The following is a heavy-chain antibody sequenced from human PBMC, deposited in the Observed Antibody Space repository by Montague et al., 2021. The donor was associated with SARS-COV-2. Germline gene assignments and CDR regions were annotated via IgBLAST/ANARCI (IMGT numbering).Heavy chain of an antibody. J-gene: IGHJ4*02. CDR2: IDWDDDK. D-gene: IGHD5-18*01. CDR1: GFSLSTSGMC. V-gene: IGHV2-70*01. Sequence: PALVKPTQTLTLTCTFSGFSLSTSGMCVSWIRQPPGKALEWLAVIDWDDDKSYSTPLKTRLTISKDTSKNQVVLTMTNMNPVDTATYYCARMPDQVWLDYWGQGILVTVSS. CDR3: ARMPDQVWLDY.